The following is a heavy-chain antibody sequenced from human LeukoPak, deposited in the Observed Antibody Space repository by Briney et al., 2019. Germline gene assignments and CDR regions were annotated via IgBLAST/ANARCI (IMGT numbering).Heavy chain of an antibody. D-gene: IGHD4-23*01. V-gene: IGHV1-69*05. J-gene: IGHJ1*01. Sequence: VASVKVSCKVSGGIYRITAITWVRQAPGQGLEWMGGIISMSTTANYAQKFQGRVTITRDDSTSTAYMEVSSLRSEDTALYYCATYGGNTAEYFQHWGQGTLVTVSS. CDR1: GGIYRITA. CDR3: ATYGGNTAEYFQH. CDR2: IISMSTTA.